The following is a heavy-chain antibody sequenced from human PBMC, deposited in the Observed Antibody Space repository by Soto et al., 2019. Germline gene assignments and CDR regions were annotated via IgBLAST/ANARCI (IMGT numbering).Heavy chain of an antibody. V-gene: IGHV4-59*01. CDR1: GGSISGYY. J-gene: IGHJ6*02. Sequence: ATLSLTCTVSGGSISGYYWSWIRQPPGKGLEWIGYMYNTGSTVYNPSFKSRVTISVDTSKNQFSLKLNSVTAADTAVYYCARDLWGYCGTDCYPLDVWGQGTTVTVSS. D-gene: IGHD2-21*02. CDR2: MYNTGST. CDR3: ARDLWGYCGTDCYPLDV.